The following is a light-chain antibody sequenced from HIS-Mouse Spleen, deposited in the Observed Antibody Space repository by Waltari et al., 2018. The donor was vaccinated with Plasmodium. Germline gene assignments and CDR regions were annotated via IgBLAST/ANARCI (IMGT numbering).Light chain of an antibody. CDR2: RDS. J-gene: IGLJ2*01. CDR3: QVWDSSTVV. CDR1: NIGSKN. Sequence: SYELTQPLSVSVALGQTARITCGGNNIGSKNVHWYQQKPGQAPVLVDYRDSNRPSGIPERLSGSNSGNTATLTVSRAQAGEEADYYCQVWDSSTVVFGGGTKLTVL. V-gene: IGLV3-9*01.